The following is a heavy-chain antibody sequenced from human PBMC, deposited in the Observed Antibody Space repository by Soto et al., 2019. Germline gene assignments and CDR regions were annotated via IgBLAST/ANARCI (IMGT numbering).Heavy chain of an antibody. CDR1: GDTFSSYA. CDR2: IIPTFGRT. D-gene: IGHD3-10*02. Sequence: SVKVSCKASGDTFSSYAISWVRQAPGKGLEWMGKIIPTFGRTNYAQKFQGRLTISADDSTSTAHMELTSLESDDTAVYYCARDPLSSFAMDVWGQGTTVTVSS. CDR3: ARDPLSSFAMDV. V-gene: IGHV1-69*13. J-gene: IGHJ6*02.